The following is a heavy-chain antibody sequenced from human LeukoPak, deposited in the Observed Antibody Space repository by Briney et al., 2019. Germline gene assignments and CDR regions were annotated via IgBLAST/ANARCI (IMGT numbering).Heavy chain of an antibody. CDR3: ARGRGPIPADDAFDI. CDR1: GGSFSGYY. D-gene: IGHD6-19*01. V-gene: IGHV4-34*01. CDR2: INHSGST. J-gene: IGHJ3*02. Sequence: SETLSLTCAVYGGSFSGYYWSWIRQPPGKGLEWIGEINHSGSTNYNPSLKSRVTISVDTSKNQFSLKLSPVTAADTAVYYCARGRGPIPADDAFDIWGQGTMVTVSS.